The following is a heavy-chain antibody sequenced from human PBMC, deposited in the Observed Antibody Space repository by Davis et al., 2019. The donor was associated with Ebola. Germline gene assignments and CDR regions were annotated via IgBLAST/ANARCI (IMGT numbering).Heavy chain of an antibody. CDR2: IYYSGST. D-gene: IGHD1-26*01. CDR1: GGSISSYY. J-gene: IGHJ4*02. CDR3: ARHRGNYYDY. Sequence: GSLRLSCTVSGGSISSYYWSWIRQPPGKGLEWIGYIYYSGSTNYNPSLKSRVTISADTSKNQFSLKVTSVTAADTAVYYCARHRGNYYDYWGQGTLVTVSS. V-gene: IGHV4-59*08.